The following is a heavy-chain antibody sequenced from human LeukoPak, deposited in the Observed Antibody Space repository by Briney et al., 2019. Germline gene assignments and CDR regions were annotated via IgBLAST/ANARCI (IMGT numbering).Heavy chain of an antibody. J-gene: IGHJ3*02. CDR1: GFTFSSYW. Sequence: PGGSLRLSCAASGFTFSSYWMSWVRQAPGKGLDWVATIKQDGSENRYVDSVKGRFTISSDNAKSSLYLQMNSLRAEDTAVYYCAREGNSSGWYLGAFDIWGQGTMVTVSS. CDR3: AREGNSSGWYLGAFDI. V-gene: IGHV3-7*01. CDR2: IKQDGSEN. D-gene: IGHD6-19*01.